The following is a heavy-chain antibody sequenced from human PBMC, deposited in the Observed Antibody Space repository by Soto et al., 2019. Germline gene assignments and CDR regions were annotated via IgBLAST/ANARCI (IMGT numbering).Heavy chain of an antibody. CDR3: ARDIFGVAQYYYYGMDV. CDR1: GFTFSSYG. CDR2: IWYDGSNK. V-gene: IGHV3-33*01. D-gene: IGHD3-3*02. Sequence: GGSLRLSCAASGFTFSSYGMHWVRQPPGKGLEWVAVIWYDGSNKYYADSVKGRFTISRDNSKNTLYLQMNSLRAEDTAVYHCARDIFGVAQYYYYGMDVWGQGTTVTVSS. J-gene: IGHJ6*02.